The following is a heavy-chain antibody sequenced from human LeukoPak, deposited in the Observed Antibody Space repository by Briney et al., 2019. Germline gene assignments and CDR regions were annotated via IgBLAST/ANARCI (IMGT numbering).Heavy chain of an antibody. Sequence: GGSLRLSCAASGFTFSSYAMHWVRQAPGKGLEYVSAISSNGGSTYYANSVKGRFTISRDNSKNTLYLQMGSLRAEDMAVYYCARVRVEGYSYGPFDYWGQGTLVTVSS. CDR3: ARVRVEGYSYGPFDY. D-gene: IGHD5-18*01. V-gene: IGHV3-64*01. CDR2: ISSNGGST. J-gene: IGHJ4*02. CDR1: GFTFSSYA.